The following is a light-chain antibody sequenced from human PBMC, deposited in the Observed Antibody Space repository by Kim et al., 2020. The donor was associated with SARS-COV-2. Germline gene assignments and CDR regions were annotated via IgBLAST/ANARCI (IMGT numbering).Light chain of an antibody. CDR3: QTWGTGIVV. V-gene: IGLV4-69*01. CDR2: LNSDGSH. J-gene: IGLJ2*01. CDR1: SGHSSYA. Sequence: SVQPTCTLSSGHSSYAIAWHQQQPEKGPRYLMKLNSDGSHSKGDGIPDRFSGSSSGAERYLTISSLQSEDEADYYCQTWGTGIVVFGGGTQLTVL.